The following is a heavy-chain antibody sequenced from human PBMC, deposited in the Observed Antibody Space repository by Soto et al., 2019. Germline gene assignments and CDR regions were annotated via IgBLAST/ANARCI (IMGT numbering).Heavy chain of an antibody. CDR1: GFTFSDYY. D-gene: IGHD4-17*01. CDR2: ISSSGSTI. CDR3: AREGSPTVTTPILFDY. V-gene: IGHV3-11*01. J-gene: IGHJ4*02. Sequence: GGSLRLSCAASGFTFSDYYMSWIRQAPGKGLEWVSYISSSGSTIYYADSVKGRFTISRDNAKNSLYLQMNSLRAEDTAVYYCAREGSPTVTTPILFDYWGQGTLVTVSS.